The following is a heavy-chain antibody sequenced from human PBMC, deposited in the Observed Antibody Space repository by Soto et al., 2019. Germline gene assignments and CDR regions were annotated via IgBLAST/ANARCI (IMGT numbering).Heavy chain of an antibody. Sequence: QVQLVQSGAEVKKPESSVKVSCKAPGGTFSTYAISWVRQAPGQGLEWMGGIIPMFGTANYAQRFQYRVTITADESTNTVYMELSLLRSEYTAVYFCASGIQLWLRRINNGYSGWGQGTLVTVSS. CDR2: IIPMFGTA. D-gene: IGHD5-18*01. CDR3: ASGIQLWLRRINNGYSG. J-gene: IGHJ4*02. V-gene: IGHV1-69*12. CDR1: GGTFSTYA.